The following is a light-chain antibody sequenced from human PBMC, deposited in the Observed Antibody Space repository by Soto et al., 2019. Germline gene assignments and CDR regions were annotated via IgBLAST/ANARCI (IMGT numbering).Light chain of an antibody. CDR3: QQYDSSLWT. V-gene: IGKV3-20*01. CDR1: QSVSSSY. J-gene: IGKJ1*01. Sequence: EIVLTQSPGTLSLSPGERATLSCRASQSVSSSYLAWYQQKPGQAPRLLIYGPSSRATGIPDRFSGSGSGTDITLTISRPEPEDFAVYYCQQYDSSLWTFGQGTKAEIK. CDR2: GPS.